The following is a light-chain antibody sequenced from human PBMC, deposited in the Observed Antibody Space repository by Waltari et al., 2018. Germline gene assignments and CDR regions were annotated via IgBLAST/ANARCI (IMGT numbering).Light chain of an antibody. V-gene: IGLV1-47*01. J-gene: IGLJ2*01. Sequence: QSVLTQPPSASGTPGQRATISCSGTFSNIGANYVYWYQQSPGTAPKVLIYRNDQRPSGVPDRFSGSKSGTSASLAISGLRSEDEADYYCAAWDDSLSGHVVFGGGTKVTVV. CDR2: RND. CDR1: FSNIGANY. CDR3: AAWDDSLSGHVV.